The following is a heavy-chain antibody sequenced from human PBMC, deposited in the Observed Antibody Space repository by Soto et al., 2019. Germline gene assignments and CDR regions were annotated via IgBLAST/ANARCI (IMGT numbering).Heavy chain of an antibody. CDR1: GYTFSSYG. V-gene: IGHV1-18*01. CDR3: ARGKYGGNY. D-gene: IGHD1-26*01. CDR2: VSAYNGDT. J-gene: IGHJ4*02. Sequence: QVKLVQSGPEVKKPGASVKVSCKASGYTFSSYGITWVRQAPGQGLAWMGWVSAYNGDTNYAQKFQGRVTMSIDTSTSTAYMELRSLTSDDTAVYYCARGKYGGNYWGQGTLVTVSS.